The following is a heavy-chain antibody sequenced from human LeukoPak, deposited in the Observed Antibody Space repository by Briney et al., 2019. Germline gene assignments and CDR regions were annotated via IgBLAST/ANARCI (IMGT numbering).Heavy chain of an antibody. D-gene: IGHD1-26*01. V-gene: IGHV3-21*01. CDR3: AKKYSTGLDP. CDR2: ISTSSTYI. Sequence: GGSLRLSCVVSGFTFSDYNMNWVRQAPGKGLEWVASISTSSTYIYYADSMTGRFTISRGNAKNSLYLQMNSLRPEDTAVYYCAKKYSTGLDPWGQGTLVTVSS. J-gene: IGHJ5*02. CDR1: GFTFSDYN.